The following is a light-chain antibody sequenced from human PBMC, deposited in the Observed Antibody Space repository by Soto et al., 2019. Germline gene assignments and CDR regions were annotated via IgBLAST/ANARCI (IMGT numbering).Light chain of an antibody. CDR1: QSISSW. Sequence: DIQMTQSPSTLSASVGDRVTITCRASQSISSWLAWYQQKPGKALKLLIYKASSLESGVPSRFSGSGSGTEFTLTISNLQPDDFATYYCQQYNSYWTFGQGTKVEIK. J-gene: IGKJ1*01. CDR2: KAS. CDR3: QQYNSYWT. V-gene: IGKV1-5*03.